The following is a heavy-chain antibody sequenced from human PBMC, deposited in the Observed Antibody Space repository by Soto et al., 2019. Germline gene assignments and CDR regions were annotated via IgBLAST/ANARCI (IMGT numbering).Heavy chain of an antibody. Sequence: VQLVESGGGLVKPGRSLRLSCTASGFTFGDYAMSWFRQAPGKGLEWVGFIRSKAYGGTTHYAASVKGRFTISRDDSKSIAYLQMNSLKTEDTAVYYCSTNYYDSSGYDNWFDPWGQGTLVTVSS. CDR1: GFTFGDYA. V-gene: IGHV3-49*05. J-gene: IGHJ5*02. CDR2: IRSKAYGGTT. CDR3: STNYYDSSGYDNWFDP. D-gene: IGHD3-22*01.